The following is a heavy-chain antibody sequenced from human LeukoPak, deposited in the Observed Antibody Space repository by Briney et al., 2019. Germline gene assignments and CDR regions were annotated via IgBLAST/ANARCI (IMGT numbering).Heavy chain of an antibody. D-gene: IGHD6-13*01. CDR1: GYTFTSYA. CDR3: ARSGRYSSSWIDY. CDR2: INACNGNT. Sequence: GASVNVSCKASGYTFTSYAMHWVRQAPGQRLAWMGWINACNGNTNYSQKLQGRVTISRDTSASTAHMEMSSLRSEDTAVYYCARSGRYSSSWIDYWGQGQLVTVSS. J-gene: IGHJ4*02. V-gene: IGHV1-3*01.